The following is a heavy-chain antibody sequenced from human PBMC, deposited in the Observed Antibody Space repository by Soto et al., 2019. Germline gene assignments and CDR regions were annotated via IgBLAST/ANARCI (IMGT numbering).Heavy chain of an antibody. CDR3: ARGPYSGSYLAYFDY. Sequence: QVQLVESGGGVVQPGRSLRLSWAASGFTFSSYGMHWVRQAPGKGLEWVAVISYDGSNKYYADSVKGRFTISRDNSKNTLYLQMNSLRAEDTAVYYCARGPYSGSYLAYFDYWGQGTLVTVSS. V-gene: IGHV3-30*03. D-gene: IGHD1-26*01. J-gene: IGHJ4*02. CDR2: ISYDGSNK. CDR1: GFTFSSYG.